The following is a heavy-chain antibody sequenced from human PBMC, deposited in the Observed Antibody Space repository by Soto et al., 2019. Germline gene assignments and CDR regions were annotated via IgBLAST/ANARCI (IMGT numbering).Heavy chain of an antibody. CDR1: GFAFGKFC. D-gene: IGHD1-1*01. V-gene: IGHV3-33*01. CDR2: IWHDGSRQ. CDR3: ARDDDNEANAIDL. J-gene: IGHJ5*02. Sequence: SLRPTCIASGFAFGKFCMHGVRQAPGKGLEWVAVIWHDGSRQVYDDSVKGRFTISRDNSKNMLYLEMDRLRDEDTSVYYCARDDDNEANAIDLWGQGTLVTVS.